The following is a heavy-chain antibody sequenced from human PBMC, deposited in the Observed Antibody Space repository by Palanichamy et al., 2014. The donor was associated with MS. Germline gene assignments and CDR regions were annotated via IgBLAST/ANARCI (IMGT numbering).Heavy chain of an antibody. J-gene: IGHJ5*02. Sequence: EVQLVESGGGLVKPGGSLRLSCAASGFTFSSYSMNWVRQASGKGLEWVSSISSAGIYIYYRDSVKGRFTISRDSAKNSVYLQMNSLRADDTAVYYCAREGSSDWELKHPLDLWGQGTLVTVAS. CDR3: AREGSSDWELKHPLDL. D-gene: IGHD6-19*01. CDR2: ISSAGIYI. CDR1: GFTFSSYS. V-gene: IGHV3-21*01.